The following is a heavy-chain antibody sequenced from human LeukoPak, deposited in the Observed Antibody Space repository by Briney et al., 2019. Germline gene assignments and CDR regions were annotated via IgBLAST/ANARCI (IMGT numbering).Heavy chain of an antibody. CDR1: GGSISNFY. D-gene: IGHD3-10*01. V-gene: IGHV4-59*01. J-gene: IGHJ3*02. Sequence: SETLSLTCNVSGGSISNFYWSWIRQPPGKGLEWIGYIYYTGSTNYNPSLKSRVTISVDTSKNQFSLKLSSVTAADTAVYYCARDFPRSGRDAFDIWGQGTMVTVSS. CDR2: IYYTGST. CDR3: ARDFPRSGRDAFDI.